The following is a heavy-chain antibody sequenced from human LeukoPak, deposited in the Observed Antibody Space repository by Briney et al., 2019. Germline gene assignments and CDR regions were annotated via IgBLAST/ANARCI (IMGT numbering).Heavy chain of an antibody. CDR2: INAGNGNT. J-gene: IGHJ4*02. Sequence: ASVKVSFTASGYTFTSYAMHWVRQAPGQRLEWMGWINAGNGNTKYSQKFQGRVTITRDTSASTAYMELSSLRSEDTAVYYCARDGDTIFGVVIIPYYFDYWGQGTLVTVSS. CDR3: ARDGDTIFGVVIIPYYFDY. V-gene: IGHV1-3*01. D-gene: IGHD3-3*01. CDR1: GYTFTSYA.